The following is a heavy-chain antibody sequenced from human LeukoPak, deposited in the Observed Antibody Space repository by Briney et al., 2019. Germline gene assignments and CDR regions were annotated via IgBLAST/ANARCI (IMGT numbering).Heavy chain of an antibody. CDR2: INWNGGST. CDR3: ARYYDSSGYYYYYYYMDV. V-gene: IGHV3-20*04. D-gene: IGHD3-22*01. CDR1: GFTFDDYG. Sequence: GGSLRLSCAASGFTFDDYGMSWVRQAPGKGLEWVSGINWNGGSTGYADSVKGRFTISRDNAKNSLYLQMISLRAEDTALYYCARYYDSSGYYYYYYYMDVWGKGTTATVSS. J-gene: IGHJ6*03.